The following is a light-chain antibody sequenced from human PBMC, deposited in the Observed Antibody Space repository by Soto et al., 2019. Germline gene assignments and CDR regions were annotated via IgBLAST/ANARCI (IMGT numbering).Light chain of an antibody. Sequence: EVVLTQSPGTLSLSPGERATLSCRASQSISSNHLAWYQQKPGQAPRHLIVGASSRATGIPDRFSGRGSGTDFTLTISRLEPEDVAVYYCQHYGRSPPVTFGQGTKLEIK. J-gene: IGKJ2*01. CDR2: GAS. CDR1: QSISSNH. CDR3: QHYGRSPPVT. V-gene: IGKV3-20*01.